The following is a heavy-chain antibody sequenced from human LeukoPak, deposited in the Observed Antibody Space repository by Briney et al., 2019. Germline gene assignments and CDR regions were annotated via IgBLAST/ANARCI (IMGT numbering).Heavy chain of an antibody. J-gene: IGHJ6*02. CDR1: GFTLSSYG. V-gene: IGHV3-30*18. Sequence: GGSLRLSCAASGFTLSSYGMHWVRQAPGKGLEWVAVISYDGSNKYYADSVKGRFTISRDNSKNTLYLQMNSLRAEDTAVYYCAKDMRYSSSLRGSYYYYYGMDVWGQGTTVTVSS. CDR3: AKDMRYSSSLRGSYYYYYGMDV. CDR2: ISYDGSNK. D-gene: IGHD6-6*01.